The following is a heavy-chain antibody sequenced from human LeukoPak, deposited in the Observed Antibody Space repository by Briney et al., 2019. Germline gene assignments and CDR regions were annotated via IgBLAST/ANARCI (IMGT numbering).Heavy chain of an antibody. J-gene: IGHJ4*02. CDR1: GFTFSIYG. CDR3: LLEPRGPSDY. CDR2: ISSSSGTI. D-gene: IGHD1-1*01. V-gene: IGHV3-48*04. Sequence: GGSLRLSCAASGFTFSIYGMNWVRQAPGKGLEWVSYISSSSGTIYYADSVKGRFTISRDNAKNSLYLQMNSLRAEDTALYYCLLEPRGPSDYWGQGTLVTVSS.